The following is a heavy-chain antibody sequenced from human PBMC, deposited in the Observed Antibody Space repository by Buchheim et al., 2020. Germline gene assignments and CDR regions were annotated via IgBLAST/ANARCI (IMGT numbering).Heavy chain of an antibody. V-gene: IGHV3-48*03. J-gene: IGHJ6*02. CDR1: GFTFSSYE. CDR2: ISSSGSTI. Sequence: EVQLVESGGGLVQPGGSLRLSCAASGFTFSSYEMNWVRQAPGKGLEWVSYISSSGSTIYYADSVKGRFTISRDNAKNSLYLPMNSLRAEDTAVYYCARDGDFWSGFSYYYYGMDVWGQGTT. D-gene: IGHD3-3*01. CDR3: ARDGDFWSGFSYYYYGMDV.